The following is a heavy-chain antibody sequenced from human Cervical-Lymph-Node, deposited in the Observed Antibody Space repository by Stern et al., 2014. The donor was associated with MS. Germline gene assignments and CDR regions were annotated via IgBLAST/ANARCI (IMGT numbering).Heavy chain of an antibody. CDR1: GYIFTMKG. Sequence: QMQLVQSGPELKKPGASVTVSCKASGYIFTMKGITWVRQAPGQGLEWMGWSSADNGKTNYAEKFQGRVTMTTDTSTSTAYMELRSLRSDDTAVYYCARRASYSGDFDYWGQGTLVTVSS. CDR2: SSADNGKT. J-gene: IGHJ4*02. V-gene: IGHV1-18*01. CDR3: ARRASYSGDFDY. D-gene: IGHD2-15*01.